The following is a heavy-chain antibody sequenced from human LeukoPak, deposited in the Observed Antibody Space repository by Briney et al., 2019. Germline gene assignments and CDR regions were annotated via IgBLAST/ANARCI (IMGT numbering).Heavy chain of an antibody. J-gene: IGHJ4*02. D-gene: IGHD1-26*01. V-gene: IGHV1-2*02. Sequence: ASVKVSCKSSRYTFTGYYIHWVRLAPGQGLEWMGWINPNSGDTNYAQKLQGRVTMTRDTSISTAYLELSRLRSDDTAVYYCARGRGSYSFDYWGQGTLVTVSS. CDR3: ARGRGSYSFDY. CDR2: INPNSGDT. CDR1: RYTFTGYY.